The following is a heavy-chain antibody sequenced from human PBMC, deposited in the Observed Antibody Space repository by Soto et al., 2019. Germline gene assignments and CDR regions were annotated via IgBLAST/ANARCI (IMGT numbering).Heavy chain of an antibody. CDR3: ARYYYGEIDY. Sequence: SETLSLTCTVSGGSISSSSYYWGWIRQPPGKGLEWIGSIYYSGNTNYNPPLKSRVTISVDTSKNQFSLKLSSVTAADTAVYYCARYYYGEIDYWGQGTQVTVSS. D-gene: IGHD4-17*01. CDR1: GGSISSSSYY. J-gene: IGHJ4*02. CDR2: IYYSGNT. V-gene: IGHV4-39*01.